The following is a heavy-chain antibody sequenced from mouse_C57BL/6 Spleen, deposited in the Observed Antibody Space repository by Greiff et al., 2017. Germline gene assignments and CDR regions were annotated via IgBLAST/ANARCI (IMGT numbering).Heavy chain of an antibody. Sequence: VQLQQSGPELVKPGASVKMSCKASGYTFTDYNMHWVKQSHGKSLEWIGYINPNNGGTSYNQKFKGKATLTVNKSSSTAYMELRSLTSEDSAVYYCARAYYYGSSYENYFDYWGQGTTLTVSS. CDR2: INPNNGGT. D-gene: IGHD1-1*01. CDR3: ARAYYYGSSYENYFDY. J-gene: IGHJ2*01. CDR1: GYTFTDYN. V-gene: IGHV1-22*01.